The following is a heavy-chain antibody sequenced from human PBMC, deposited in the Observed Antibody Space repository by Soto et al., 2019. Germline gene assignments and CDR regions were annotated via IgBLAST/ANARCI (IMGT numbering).Heavy chain of an antibody. CDR1: GFTFSDYA. Sequence: PGGSLRLSCAASGFTFSDYAMSWVRQAPGKGLEWVSGISGIGYNTYHADFVKGRFTISRDNSKNTLYLQMNSLRAGDTAVYYCAKHISMLYDLFDSWGQGTLVTVSS. D-gene: IGHD2-8*01. CDR3: AKHISMLYDLFDS. CDR2: ISGIGYNT. J-gene: IGHJ4*02. V-gene: IGHV3-23*01.